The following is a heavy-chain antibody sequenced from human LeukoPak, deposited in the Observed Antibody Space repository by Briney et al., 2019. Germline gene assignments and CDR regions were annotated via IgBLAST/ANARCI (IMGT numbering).Heavy chain of an antibody. CDR3: ARDGKIAVAGTAGY. Sequence: GASVKVSCKASGYTFTSHGISWVRQAPGQGLEWMGWISAYNGNTNYAQKLQGRVTMTTDTSTSTANMELRSMRSDDTAVYYCARDGKIAVAGTAGYWGQGTLVTVSS. D-gene: IGHD6-19*01. J-gene: IGHJ4*02. CDR1: GYTFTSHG. CDR2: ISAYNGNT. V-gene: IGHV1-18*01.